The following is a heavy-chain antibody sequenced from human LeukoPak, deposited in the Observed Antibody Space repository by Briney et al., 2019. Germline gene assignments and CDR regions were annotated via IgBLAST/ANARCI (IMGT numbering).Heavy chain of an antibody. V-gene: IGHV3-7*01. Sequence: GGSLRLSCTASGFTFSNYLMTWVRQAPGKGLEWVANIKQDGSQTYFVDSVRGRFSISRDNAKNSVYLEANSLRAEDTAVYYCLRATGGSGSYPDYWGQGTLVTVPA. CDR3: LRATGGSGSYPDY. J-gene: IGHJ4*02. D-gene: IGHD1-26*01. CDR2: IKQDGSQT. CDR1: GFTFSNYL.